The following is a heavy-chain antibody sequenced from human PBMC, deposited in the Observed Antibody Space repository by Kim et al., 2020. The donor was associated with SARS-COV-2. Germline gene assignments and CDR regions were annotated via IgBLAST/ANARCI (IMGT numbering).Heavy chain of an antibody. Sequence: LQGRVTMTTDTSTSTAYMELRSLRSDDTAVYYCARGLRFLEWLSRGAFDIWGQGTMVTVSS. J-gene: IGHJ3*02. CDR3: ARGLRFLEWLSRGAFDI. V-gene: IGHV1-18*01. D-gene: IGHD3-3*01.